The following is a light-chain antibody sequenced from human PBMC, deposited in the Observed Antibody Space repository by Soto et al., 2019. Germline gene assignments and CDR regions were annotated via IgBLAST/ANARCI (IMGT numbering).Light chain of an antibody. Sequence: QSALTQPPSASGSPGQSVTISCTGTSSDVGGYNYVSWYQQHPGKAPKLMIYEVSKRPSGVPDRFSGSKSGNTASLTVSGLQAEDEADYYGSSYAGSNNPYVFGTWTQVTVL. J-gene: IGLJ1*01. V-gene: IGLV2-8*01. CDR3: SSYAGSNNPYV. CDR1: SSDVGGYNY. CDR2: EVS.